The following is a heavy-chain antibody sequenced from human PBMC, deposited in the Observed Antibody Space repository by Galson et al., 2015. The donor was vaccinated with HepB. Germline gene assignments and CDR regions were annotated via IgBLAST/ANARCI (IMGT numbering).Heavy chain of an antibody. V-gene: IGHV3-7*03. CDR3: TRNYNHHFDF. Sequence: SLRLSCAASGFAFSSFWMSWVRQAPGKGLEWVANIKQDGSEKYYVDSEMGRFTISRDNAKNSVYLQMNSLRAEDTAVYYCTRNYNHHFDFWGQGAPVTVSS. J-gene: IGHJ4*02. CDR2: IKQDGSEK. D-gene: IGHD3-10*01. CDR1: GFAFSSFW.